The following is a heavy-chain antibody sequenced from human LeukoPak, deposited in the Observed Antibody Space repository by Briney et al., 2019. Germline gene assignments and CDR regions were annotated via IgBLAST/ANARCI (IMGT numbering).Heavy chain of an antibody. CDR2: ISSSSSTI. D-gene: IGHD6-19*01. V-gene: IGHV3-48*04. CDR1: GFTFSSYG. Sequence: GGSLRLSCAASGFTFSSYGMTWVRQAPGKGLEWVSYISSSSSTIYYADSVKGRFTISRDNAKNSLYLQMNSLRAEDMALYYCAKDSKSSDWPINYFDYWGQGTLVTVSS. CDR3: AKDSKSSDWPINYFDY. J-gene: IGHJ4*02.